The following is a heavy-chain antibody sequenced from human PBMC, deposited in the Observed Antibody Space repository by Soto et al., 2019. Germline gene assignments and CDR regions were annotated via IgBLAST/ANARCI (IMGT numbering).Heavy chain of an antibody. V-gene: IGHV3-13*01. Sequence: GGSLRLSCAASGFTFSSYDMHWVRQATGKGLEWVSAIGTAGDTYYPGSVKGRFTISRENAKNSLYLQMNSLRAGDTAVYYCARGADAGLHRKGSVVPAAPGPYYYYYMDVWGKGTTVTVSS. CDR2: IGTAGDT. J-gene: IGHJ6*03. CDR3: ARGADAGLHRKGSVVPAAPGPYYYYYMDV. D-gene: IGHD2-2*01. CDR1: GFTFSSYD.